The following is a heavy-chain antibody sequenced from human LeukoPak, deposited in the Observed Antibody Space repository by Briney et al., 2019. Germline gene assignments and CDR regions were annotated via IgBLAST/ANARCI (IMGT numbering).Heavy chain of an antibody. J-gene: IGHJ5*02. CDR3: AKDRPRYGDYGPMNWFDP. V-gene: IGHV3-23*01. D-gene: IGHD4-17*01. Sequence: GGSLRLSCAASGFTFSSYAMSWVRQAPGKGLEWVSAISGSGGSTYYADSVKGRFTISRDNSKNTLYLQMNSLRAEDTAVYYYAKDRPRYGDYGPMNWFDPWGQGTLVTVSS. CDR2: ISGSGGST. CDR1: GFTFSSYA.